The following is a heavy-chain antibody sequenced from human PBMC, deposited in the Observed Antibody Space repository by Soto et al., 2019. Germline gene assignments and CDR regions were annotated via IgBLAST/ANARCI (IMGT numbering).Heavy chain of an antibody. CDR2: IKGSHAGGTT. Sequence: EVQLVESGGSLVEPGGSIRLSSVASGFTFTKAYMTWVRQAPGKGLEWVGRIKGSHAGGTTDYATSVKGRFTISRDDSKNTLYLKMNSLKTEDTSVYYCATEGGYPGSNFYGAYWGQGTLVTVSS. V-gene: IGHV3-15*01. D-gene: IGHD1-26*01. J-gene: IGHJ4*02. CDR1: GFTFTKAY. CDR3: ATEGGYPGSNFYGAY.